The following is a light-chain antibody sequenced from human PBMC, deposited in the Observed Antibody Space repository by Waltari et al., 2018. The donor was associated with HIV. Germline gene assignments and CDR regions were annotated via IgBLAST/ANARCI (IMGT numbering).Light chain of an antibody. V-gene: IGLV1-47*01. J-gene: IGLJ1*01. CDR3: ATWYGSLGGSYV. CDR1: TSNVGSSF. Sequence: QSVLTQPPSASATPGQRVTIPCSGSTSNVGSSFVSWYQQLPVTAPKLLIDSDNRRPAVVPHRFSGSKTGASASLAISGLRSEDEADYYCATWYGSLGGSYVFGAGTKVTVL. CDR2: SDN.